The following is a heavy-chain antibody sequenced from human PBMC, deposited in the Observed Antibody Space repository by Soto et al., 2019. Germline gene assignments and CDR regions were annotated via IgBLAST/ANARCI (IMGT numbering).Heavy chain of an antibody. D-gene: IGHD6-13*01. CDR3: XXXXXXYDSSIGSQLLYHYYMDF. CDR2: ISGSGGST. CDR1: GFTFSSYA. V-gene: IGHV3-23*01. Sequence: GGSLRLSCAASGFTFSSYAMSWFRQAPGKGLEWVSAISGSGGSTYYADSVKGRFTISRDNSKNTPYLQMNSLRAEDTAVYYXXXXXXXYDSSIGSQLLYHYYMDFWCKGTTVTVSS. J-gene: IGHJ6*03.